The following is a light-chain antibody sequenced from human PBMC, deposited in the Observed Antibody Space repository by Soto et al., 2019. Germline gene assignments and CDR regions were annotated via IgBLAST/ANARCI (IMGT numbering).Light chain of an antibody. Sequence: EIVMTQSPATLSVSPGERATLSCSASQSVSSNFAWYQQKPGQAPRLLIYGASTRATGIPARFSGSGSGTEFTLTISSLQSEDFAVYYCQQYNNWLITFGQGTRLEMK. J-gene: IGKJ5*01. CDR2: GAS. CDR1: QSVSSN. CDR3: QQYNNWLIT. V-gene: IGKV3-15*01.